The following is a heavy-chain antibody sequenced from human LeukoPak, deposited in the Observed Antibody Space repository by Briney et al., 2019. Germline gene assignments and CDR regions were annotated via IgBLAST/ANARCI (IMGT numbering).Heavy chain of an antibody. Sequence: GGSLRLSCEASGFTFSSYGMHWVRQAPGKGLEWVALISYDGSNKNYADSVKGRFTISRDNSKNTVNLQMNSLRAEDTAVYYCAFYRGAHSYFAYWGQGTLVTVSS. V-gene: IGHV3-30*03. CDR2: ISYDGSNK. CDR1: GFTFSSYG. CDR3: AFYRGAHSYFAY. D-gene: IGHD2/OR15-2a*01. J-gene: IGHJ4*02.